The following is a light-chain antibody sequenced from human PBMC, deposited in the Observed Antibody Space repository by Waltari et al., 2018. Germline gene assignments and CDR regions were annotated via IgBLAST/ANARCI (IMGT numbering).Light chain of an antibody. V-gene: IGKV1-6*01. CDR3: LQDYNYPPT. CDR1: QGIRND. CDR2: AAS. J-gene: IGKJ1*01. Sequence: AIQMTQSPSSLSASVGDRVTITCRASQGIRNDLGWYQQKPWKAPKLLIYAASSLHSGAPSRFSGIVSGTDFTLTISSLQPEDFATYYCLQDYNYPPTFGQGTKVEIK.